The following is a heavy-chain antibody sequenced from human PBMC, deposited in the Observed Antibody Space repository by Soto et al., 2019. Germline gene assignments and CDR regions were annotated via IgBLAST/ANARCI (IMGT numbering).Heavy chain of an antibody. CDR3: EKGAVDP. CDR1: GFTFSSYG. J-gene: IGHJ5*02. V-gene: IGHV3-30*18. Sequence: GGSLRLSCAASGFTFSSYGMHWVRQAPGKGLEWVAVISYDGSNKYYADSVKGRFTISRDNSKNTLYLQMNSLRAEDTAVYYCEKGAVDPWGQGTMVTV. CDR2: ISYDGSNK.